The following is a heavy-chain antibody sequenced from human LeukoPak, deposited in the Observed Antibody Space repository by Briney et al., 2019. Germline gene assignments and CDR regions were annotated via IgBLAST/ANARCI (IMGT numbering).Heavy chain of an antibody. CDR1: GGSISSYY. J-gene: IGHJ4*02. Sequence: PSETLSLTCTVSGGSISSYYWNWIRQPAGKGLEWIGRIYSSGSTNYNPSLKSRVTISLDKSNNQFSLRLSSVTAADTAVYYCARAGPENLNWRYYIDFWGQGILVTVSS. CDR3: ARAGPENLNWRYYIDF. V-gene: IGHV4-4*07. CDR2: IYSSGST. D-gene: IGHD1-1*01.